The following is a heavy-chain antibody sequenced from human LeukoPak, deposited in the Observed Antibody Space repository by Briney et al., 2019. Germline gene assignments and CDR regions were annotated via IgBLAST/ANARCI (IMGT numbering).Heavy chain of an antibody. CDR3: ATPRGSGSYLAFDY. CDR1: RFTFNNYW. Sequence: PGGSLRLSCAASRFTFNNYWMHWVRQAPGKGLVWVSHISSDGSTSTYTDSVKGRFTISRDNAKNTLYLQMNSLRAEDTAVYYCATPRGSGSYLAFDYWGQGTLVTVSS. V-gene: IGHV3-74*01. D-gene: IGHD1-26*01. CDR2: ISSDGSTS. J-gene: IGHJ4*02.